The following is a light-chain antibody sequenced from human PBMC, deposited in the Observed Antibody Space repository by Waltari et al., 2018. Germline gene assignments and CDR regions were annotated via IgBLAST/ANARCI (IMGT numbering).Light chain of an antibody. Sequence: EIVFTQSPGTLSLSLGESATLSCRAIQSVSSSYLAWYQQQPGQAPRILIYGESSRATGIPDRFSGSGSGTDFTLTISRLEPEDVAVYYCQQYGSSPTTFGQGTKVEIK. CDR1: QSVSSSY. J-gene: IGKJ1*01. CDR3: QQYGSSPTT. CDR2: GES. V-gene: IGKV3-20*01.